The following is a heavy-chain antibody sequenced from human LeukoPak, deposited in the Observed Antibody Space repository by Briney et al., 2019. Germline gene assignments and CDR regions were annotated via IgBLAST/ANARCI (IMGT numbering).Heavy chain of an antibody. D-gene: IGHD1-26*01. CDR1: GFTFSSYT. Sequence: PGGSLRLSCAASGFTFSSYTMNWVRQAPGKGLEWVSSISSSSDYIYYADSLKGRFTISRDSAKNSLYLQMNSLRAEDTAVYYCARDRVGVGAPVPWGQGTLVTVSS. J-gene: IGHJ5*02. CDR3: ARDRVGVGAPVP. V-gene: IGHV3-21*01. CDR2: ISSSSDYI.